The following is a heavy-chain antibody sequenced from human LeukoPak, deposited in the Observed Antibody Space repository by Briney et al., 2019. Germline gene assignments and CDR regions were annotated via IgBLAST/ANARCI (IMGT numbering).Heavy chain of an antibody. J-gene: IGHJ4*02. D-gene: IGHD1-26*01. CDR2: ISSSSSYI. Sequence: GGSLRLSCAASGFTFSSYSMNWVRQAPGKGLEWVSSISSSSSYIYYADSVKGRFTISRGNAKNSLYLQMNSLRAEDTAVYYCARDLIVGGTGYWGQGTLVTVSS. V-gene: IGHV3-21*01. CDR3: ARDLIVGGTGY. CDR1: GFTFSSYS.